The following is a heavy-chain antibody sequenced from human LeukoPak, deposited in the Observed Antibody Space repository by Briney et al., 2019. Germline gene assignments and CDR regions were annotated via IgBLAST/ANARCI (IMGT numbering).Heavy chain of an antibody. CDR3: ARASYYYDSSGYSYYFDY. CDR1: GYTFTGYY. V-gene: IGHV1-2*06. D-gene: IGHD3-22*01. CDR2: INPNSGGT. Sequence: SVKVSCKASGYTFTGYYMHWVRQAPGQGLEWMGRINPNSGGTNYAQKFQGRVTMTRDTSISTAYMELSRLRSDDTAVYYCARASYYYDSSGYSYYFDYWGQGTLVTVSS. J-gene: IGHJ4*02.